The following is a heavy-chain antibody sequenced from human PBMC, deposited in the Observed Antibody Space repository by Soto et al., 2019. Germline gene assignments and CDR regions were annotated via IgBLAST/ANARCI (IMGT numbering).Heavy chain of an antibody. CDR3: AKDLLGYSSSWYEFDAFDI. Sequence: GGSLRLSCAASGFTFSSYAMSWVRQAPGKGLEWVSAISGSGGSTYYADSVKGRFTISRDNSKNTLYLQMNSLRAEDTAVYYCAKDLLGYSSSWYEFDAFDIWGQGTMVTVSS. J-gene: IGHJ3*02. CDR2: ISGSGGST. CDR1: GFTFSSYA. V-gene: IGHV3-23*01. D-gene: IGHD6-13*01.